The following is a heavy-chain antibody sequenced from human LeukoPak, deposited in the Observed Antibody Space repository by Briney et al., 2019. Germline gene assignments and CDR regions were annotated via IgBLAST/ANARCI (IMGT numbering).Heavy chain of an antibody. Sequence: SVKVSCKASGGTFSSYTISWVRQAPGQELEWMGRIIPILGIANYAQKFQGRVTITADKSTSTAYMELSSLRSEDTAVYYCARSLGGVPAASSGYYYGMDVWGQGTTVTVSS. D-gene: IGHD2-2*01. CDR1: GGTFSSYT. J-gene: IGHJ6*02. V-gene: IGHV1-69*02. CDR3: ARSLGGVPAASSGYYYGMDV. CDR2: IIPILGIA.